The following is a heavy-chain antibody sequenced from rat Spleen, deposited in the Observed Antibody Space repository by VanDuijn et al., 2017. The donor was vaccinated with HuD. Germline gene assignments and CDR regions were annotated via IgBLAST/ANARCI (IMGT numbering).Heavy chain of an antibody. Sequence: EVQLKESGPGLVQPSQTLSLTCTVSGFSFTDYSLHWVRQPPGKGLEWMGVMWRSGSTEYNSGLKSRLSISRDTSKSQIFLKMNSLQSEDTATYYCARTDRFKMDYWGQGVMVTVSS. D-gene: IGHD1-5*01. CDR3: ARTDRFKMDY. V-gene: IGHV2S63*01. CDR2: MWRSGST. CDR1: GFSFTDYS. J-gene: IGHJ2*01.